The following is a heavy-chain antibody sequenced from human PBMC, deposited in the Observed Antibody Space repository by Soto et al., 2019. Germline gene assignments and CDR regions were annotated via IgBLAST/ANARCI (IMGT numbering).Heavy chain of an antibody. CDR1: GFTFSRYW. J-gene: IGHJ4*02. Sequence: EVQLVESGGGLVQPGGSLRLSCAASGFTFSRYWMHWVRQAPGRGLVWVSHINSDGSSTNYADSVKGRFTISRDNAKNTLYLQVISLRAEDTAVYYCARDLPAAEDYWGQGTLVTVSS. D-gene: IGHD6-25*01. V-gene: IGHV3-74*01. CDR3: ARDLPAAEDY. CDR2: INSDGSST.